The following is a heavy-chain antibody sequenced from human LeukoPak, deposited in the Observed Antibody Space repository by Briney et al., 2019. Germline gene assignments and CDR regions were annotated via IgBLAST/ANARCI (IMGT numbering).Heavy chain of an antibody. CDR3: ARALMIRGVFDY. Sequence: GGSLRLSCAASGFTFSSYAMHWVRQAPGKGLEWVAVISYDGSNKYYADSVKGRFTISRDNSKNTLYLQVNSLRAEDTAVYYCARALMIRGVFDYWGQGTLVTVSS. V-gene: IGHV3-30-3*01. CDR2: ISYDGSNK. CDR1: GFTFSSYA. D-gene: IGHD3-10*01. J-gene: IGHJ4*02.